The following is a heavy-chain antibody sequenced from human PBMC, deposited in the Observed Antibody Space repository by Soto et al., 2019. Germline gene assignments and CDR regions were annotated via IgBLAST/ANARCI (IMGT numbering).Heavy chain of an antibody. CDR3: AGHDDYGDYNNWLDP. CDR2: IYYSGST. Sequence: SETLSLTCTVSGGSVSSGSYYWSWIRQPPGKGLEWIGYIYYSGSTNYNPTLKSRVTISVDTSKNQFSLKLSSVTAADTAVYYCAGHDDYGDYNNWLDPWGQGTLVTVSS. V-gene: IGHV4-61*01. CDR1: GGSVSSGSYY. D-gene: IGHD4-17*01. J-gene: IGHJ5*02.